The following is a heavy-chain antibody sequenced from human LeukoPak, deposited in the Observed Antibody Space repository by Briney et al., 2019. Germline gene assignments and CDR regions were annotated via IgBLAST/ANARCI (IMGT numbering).Heavy chain of an antibody. J-gene: IGHJ3*02. Sequence: SDTLSLTCTVSGGSISSYYWSWIRQPPGKGLEWIGYIYYSGSTDYNPSLKSRVTISVDTSKNQFSLKLSSVTAADTAVYYCARVKLERRHDAFDIWGQGTMVTVSS. CDR1: GGSISSYY. CDR3: ARVKLERRHDAFDI. V-gene: IGHV4-59*07. D-gene: IGHD1-1*01. CDR2: IYYSGST.